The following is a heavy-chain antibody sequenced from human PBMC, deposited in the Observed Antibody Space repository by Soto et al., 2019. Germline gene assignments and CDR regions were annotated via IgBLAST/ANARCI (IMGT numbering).Heavy chain of an antibody. CDR3: ATRSRDDNGDYGVVFDF. V-gene: IGHV3-23*01. J-gene: IGHJ3*01. Sequence: PGGSLRLSCAASGVTFSSYAMSWVRQAPGKGLEWVSAISGSGGSTYYADSVKGRFTISRDNSKNTLYLQMNSLRAEDTAVYYRATRSRDDNGDYGVVFDFWGHGTMVTVSS. D-gene: IGHD4-17*01. CDR1: GVTFSSYA. CDR2: ISGSGGST.